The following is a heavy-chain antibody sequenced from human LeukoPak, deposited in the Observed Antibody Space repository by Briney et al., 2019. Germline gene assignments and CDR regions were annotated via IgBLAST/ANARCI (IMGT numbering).Heavy chain of an antibody. CDR2: ISSSGSTI. Sequence: GGSLRLSCAASGFTFSDYYMSWIRQAPGKGLEWVSYISSSGSTIYYADSVKGRFTISRDNAKNSLYLQMNSLRAEDTAVYYCARDLLRTPVYYFDYWGQGTLVTVSS. CDR3: ARDLLRTPVYYFDY. CDR1: GFTFSDYY. D-gene: IGHD1-26*01. J-gene: IGHJ4*02. V-gene: IGHV3-11*04.